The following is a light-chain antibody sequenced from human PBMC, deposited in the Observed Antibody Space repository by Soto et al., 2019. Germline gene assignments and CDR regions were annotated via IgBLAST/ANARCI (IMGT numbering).Light chain of an antibody. Sequence: QSVLTQPPSASGSPGQSVTISCTGTSSDIGAYIYVSWYQQHPGKAPKLMISEVSRRPSGVPERFSGSKSGNTASLTVSGLQAGDEAHYYCSSYAGSNNFVFGTGTKVTVL. V-gene: IGLV2-8*01. CDR1: SSDIGAYIY. J-gene: IGLJ1*01. CDR2: EVS. CDR3: SSYAGSNNFV.